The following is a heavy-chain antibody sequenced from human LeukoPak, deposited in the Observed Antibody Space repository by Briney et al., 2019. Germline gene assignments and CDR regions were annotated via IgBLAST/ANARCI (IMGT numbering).Heavy chain of an antibody. V-gene: IGHV1-2*02. CDR2: INPNSGGT. Sequence: ASVKVSCKASGYTFTGYYMHSVRQAPGQGLEWMAWINPNSGGTYYAQNFHDRITMTRDTSISTAYMELSRLRSDDTAIYYCARANALYCSSTSCLFDYWGQGTLVTVSS. CDR1: GYTFTGYY. J-gene: IGHJ4*02. D-gene: IGHD2-2*01. CDR3: ARANALYCSSTSCLFDY.